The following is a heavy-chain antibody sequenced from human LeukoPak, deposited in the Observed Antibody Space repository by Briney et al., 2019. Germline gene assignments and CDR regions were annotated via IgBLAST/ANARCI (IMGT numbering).Heavy chain of an antibody. J-gene: IGHJ4*02. CDR2: INPNSGGT. CDR1: GYTFTDYY. V-gene: IGHV1-2*02. Sequence: GASVKVSCKASGYTFTDYYMHWVRQAPGQGLEWMGWINPNSGGTNYAQKFQGRVTMTRDTSISTAYMDLSSLRSDDTAVYYCARDQRGPYDILTGYSYYFDYWGQGTLVTVSS. D-gene: IGHD3-9*01. CDR3: ARDQRGPYDILTGYSYYFDY.